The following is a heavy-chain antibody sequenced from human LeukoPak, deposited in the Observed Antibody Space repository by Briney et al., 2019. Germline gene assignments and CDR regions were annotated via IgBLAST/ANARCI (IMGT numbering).Heavy chain of an antibody. J-gene: IGHJ4*02. CDR2: ISSSSSYT. CDR3: AREIEMATQFDY. CDR1: GFTFSDYY. D-gene: IGHD5-24*01. V-gene: IGHV3-11*05. Sequence: PGGSLRLSCAASGFTFSDYYMSWIRQAPGKGLEWVSYISSSSSYTNYADSVKGRFTISRDNAKNSLYLQMNSLRAEDTAVYYCAREIEMATQFDYWGRGTLVTVSS.